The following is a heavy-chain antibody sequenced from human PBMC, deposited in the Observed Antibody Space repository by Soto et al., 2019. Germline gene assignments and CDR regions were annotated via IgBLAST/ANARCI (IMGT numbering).Heavy chain of an antibody. CDR1: GGSISSYY. CDR3: ARGSFYCGGDCPEGFDP. V-gene: IGHV4-59*01. CDR2: IYYSGST. J-gene: IGHJ5*02. Sequence: PSETLSLTCTVSGGSISSYYWSWIRQPPGKGLEWIGYIYYSGSTNYNPSLKSRVTISVDTSKNQFSLKLSSVTAADTAVYYCARGSFYCGGDCPEGFDPWGQGTLVTVSS. D-gene: IGHD2-21*02.